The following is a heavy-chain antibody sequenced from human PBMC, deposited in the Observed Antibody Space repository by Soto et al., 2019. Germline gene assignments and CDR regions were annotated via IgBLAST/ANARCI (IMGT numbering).Heavy chain of an antibody. D-gene: IGHD6-13*01. CDR2: ISYDGSNK. CDR1: GFTFSSYA. CDR3: SSSWYTLDY. V-gene: IGHV3-30-3*01. Sequence: QVQLVESGGGVVQPGRSLRLSCAASGFTFSSYAMHWVRQAPGKGLEWVAVISYDGSNKYYADSVKGRFTISRDNSKNTLYLQMNSLRADDTAVYYCSSSWYTLDYWGQGTLVTVSS. J-gene: IGHJ4*02.